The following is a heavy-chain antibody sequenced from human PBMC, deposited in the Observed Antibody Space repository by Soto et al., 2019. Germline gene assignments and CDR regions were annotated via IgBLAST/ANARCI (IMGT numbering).Heavy chain of an antibody. CDR3: ARGGYYDNSWGKLSHYGLDV. CDR2: ISPYNDYT. V-gene: IGHV1-18*01. J-gene: IGHJ6*02. CDR1: GYTFIRYG. Sequence: QVQLVQSAAEVKKPGASVKVSCKASGYTFIRYGITWVRQAPGQGLEWMGWISPYNDYTIYAQKLQGRVTMTTDTSTXPXDXXLRGLKSDDTAVYYCARGGYYDNSWGKLSHYGLDVWGQGTSVTVSS. D-gene: IGHD3-16*01.